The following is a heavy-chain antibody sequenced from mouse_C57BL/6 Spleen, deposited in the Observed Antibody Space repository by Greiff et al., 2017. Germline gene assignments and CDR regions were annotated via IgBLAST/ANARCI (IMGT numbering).Heavy chain of an antibody. V-gene: IGHV1-42*01. D-gene: IGHD1-2*01. Sequence: EVQLKESGPELVKPGASVKISCKASGYSFTGYYMNWVKQSPEKSLEWIGEINPSTGGTTYNQKFKAKATLTVDKSSSTAYMQLKSLTSEDSAVYYCARRRYGNFDYWGQGTTLTVSS. CDR3: ARRRYGNFDY. CDR1: GYSFTGYY. CDR2: INPSTGGT. J-gene: IGHJ2*01.